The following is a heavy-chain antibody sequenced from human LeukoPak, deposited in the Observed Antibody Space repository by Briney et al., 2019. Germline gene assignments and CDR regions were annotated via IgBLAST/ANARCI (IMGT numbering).Heavy chain of an antibody. Sequence: SETLSLTCAVSGGSISSGGYSWSWIRQPPGKGLEWIGYIYHSGSTYYNPSLKSRVTISVDRSKNQFSLKLSSVTAADTAVYYCARASKGIGTFDIWGQGTMVTVSS. CDR1: GGSISSGGYS. CDR2: IYHSGST. V-gene: IGHV4-30-2*01. CDR3: ARASKGIGTFDI. D-gene: IGHD3-10*01. J-gene: IGHJ3*02.